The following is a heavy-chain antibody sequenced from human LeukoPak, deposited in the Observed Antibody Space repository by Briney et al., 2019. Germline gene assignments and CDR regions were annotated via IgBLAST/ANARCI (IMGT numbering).Heavy chain of an antibody. Sequence: SQTLSLTCAVSGGSISSGGYSWSWIRQPPGKGLEWIGYIYHSGSTYYNPSLKSRVTISVDTSKNQFSLKLSSVTAADTAVYYCARGLYYYYGMDVWGQGTTVTVSS. CDR3: ARGLYYYYGMDV. J-gene: IGHJ6*02. V-gene: IGHV4-30-2*01. CDR1: GGSISSGGYS. CDR2: IYHSGST.